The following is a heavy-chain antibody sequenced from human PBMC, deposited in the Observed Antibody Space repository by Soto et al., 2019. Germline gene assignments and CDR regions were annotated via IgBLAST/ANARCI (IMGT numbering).Heavy chain of an antibody. CDR1: GYSISSGSY. CDR2: IYHGGTT. CDR3: ARAHVMLVAGSTFDY. V-gene: IGHV4-38-2*02. J-gene: IGHJ4*01. Sequence: SETLSLTCTVSGYSISSGSYWGWIRQPPGKGPGWIASIYHGGTTFYNPSLKSRITISVDTSNKQFSLNLRSVTAADTAVYYCARAHVMLVAGSTFDYWGHGTLVTV. D-gene: IGHD6-19*01.